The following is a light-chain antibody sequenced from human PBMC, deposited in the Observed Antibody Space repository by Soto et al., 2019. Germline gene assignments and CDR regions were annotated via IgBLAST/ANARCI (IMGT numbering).Light chain of an antibody. CDR1: SSDVGAYKY. Sequence: QSVLTQPASVSGSPGQSITISCTGTSSDVGAYKYVSWYQQLPGTAPKLMIYEVTNRPSGVSNRFSGSKSGNTASLTISGLQSDDEADYYCAAWDDSLNGPVFGGGTKLTVL. CDR2: EVT. CDR3: AAWDDSLNGPV. V-gene: IGLV2-14*01. J-gene: IGLJ2*01.